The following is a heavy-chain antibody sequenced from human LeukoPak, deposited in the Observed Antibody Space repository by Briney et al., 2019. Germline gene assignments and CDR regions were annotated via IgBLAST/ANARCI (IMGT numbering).Heavy chain of an antibody. J-gene: IGHJ4*02. CDR2: IYTSGST. CDR1: GGSISSYY. D-gene: IGHD6-19*01. CDR3: ARLGYSSGWFDY. V-gene: IGHV4-4*09. Sequence: SETLSLTCTVSGGSISSYYWSWIRQPPGKGLEWIGYIYTSGSTNYNPSLTSRVTISVDTSKNQFSLKLSSVTAADTAVYYCARLGYSSGWFDYWGQGTLVTVSS.